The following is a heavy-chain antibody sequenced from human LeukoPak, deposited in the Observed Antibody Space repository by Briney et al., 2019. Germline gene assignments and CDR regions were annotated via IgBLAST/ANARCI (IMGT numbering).Heavy chain of an antibody. CDR1: GGTFSSYA. CDR2: IIPIFGTA. Sequence: ASVKVSCKASGGTFSSYAISWVRQAPGQGLEWMGGIIPIFGTANYAQKFQGRVTITADESTSTAYMELSSLRSEDTAVYYCAKFLSEYQLLAYFQHWGQGTLVTVSS. J-gene: IGHJ1*01. D-gene: IGHD2-2*01. V-gene: IGHV1-69*13. CDR3: AKFLSEYQLLAYFQH.